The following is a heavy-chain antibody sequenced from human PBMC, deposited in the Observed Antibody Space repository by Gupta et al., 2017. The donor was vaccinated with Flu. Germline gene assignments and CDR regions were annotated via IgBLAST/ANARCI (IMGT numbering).Heavy chain of an antibody. D-gene: IGHD3-16*02. CDR2: ISGSGTGI. V-gene: IGHV3-11*01. J-gene: IGHJ4*02. CDR3: ARGVRRLGDLSPHFDN. Sequence: PEKGLEWLSYISGSGTGIYYADSVKGRFTISRDNAKNSLYLQMKSLRAEDAALYYCARGVRRLGDLSPHFDNWGQGTPVAVSS.